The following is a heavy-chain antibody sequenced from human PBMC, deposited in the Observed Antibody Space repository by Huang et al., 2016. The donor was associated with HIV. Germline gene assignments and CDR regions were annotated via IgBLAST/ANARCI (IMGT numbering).Heavy chain of an antibody. Sequence: QLQLQESGPGLVKPSETLSLTCTVSGGSISSSSYYWGWFRQSPGKGLEWVGRSDDWGWSGRVRGKGVGWIGVIDYIGNGYYNPSLKSRGTRSVDRSSNQFSVKMHSVTAADTAVYYCASRTTVTTTSNYHYFYMDVWGKGTTVIVSS. V-gene: IGHV4-39*01. CDR3: ASRTTVTTTSNYHYFYMDV. CDR2: IDYIGNG. D-gene: IGHD4-17*01. CDR1: GGSISSSSYY. J-gene: IGHJ6*03.